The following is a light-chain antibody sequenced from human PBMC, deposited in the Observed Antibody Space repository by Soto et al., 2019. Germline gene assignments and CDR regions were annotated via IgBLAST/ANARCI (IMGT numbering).Light chain of an antibody. CDR2: GAS. V-gene: IGKV3-15*01. CDR3: QQYNNWPPA. CDR1: QSLSRS. J-gene: IGKJ1*01. Sequence: EIVLTQSPCTLSLSPGDRATLSCRASQSLSRSSLAWYQQKPGQAPRLLIYGASTRATGIPARFSGSGSGTEFTLTISSLQSEDFAVYYCQQYNNWPPAFGQGTKVDIK.